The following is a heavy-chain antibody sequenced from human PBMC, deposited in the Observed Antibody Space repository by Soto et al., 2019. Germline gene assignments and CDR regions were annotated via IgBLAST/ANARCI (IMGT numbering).Heavy chain of an antibody. V-gene: IGHV3-23*01. J-gene: IGHJ4*02. CDR2: ITTRGART. CDR3: ARYRSDGSASFDS. D-gene: IGHD3-9*01. Sequence: GGSLRLSCAASGFTFNTYAMTWVRQTPGKGLEWVSFITTRGARTYYADPVRGRFTISTDSSRNTLYLQMNSLRPDDTAVYFCARYRSDGSASFDSWGQGTRVTVSS. CDR1: GFTFNTYA.